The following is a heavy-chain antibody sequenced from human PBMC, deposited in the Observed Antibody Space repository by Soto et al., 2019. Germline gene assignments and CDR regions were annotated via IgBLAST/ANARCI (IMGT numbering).Heavy chain of an antibody. Sequence: QVQLVQSGAEVKKPGASVKVSCKASGYTFTSYDINWVRQATGQGLEWMGWMNPNSGNTGYAQKFQGRVTMTRNTPISTAYMEVSSLRSEDTAVYYCVLESGELGYCSGGSCPVDYWGQGTLVTVSS. D-gene: IGHD2-15*01. CDR3: VLESGELGYCSGGSCPVDY. CDR2: MNPNSGNT. J-gene: IGHJ4*02. CDR1: GYTFTSYD. V-gene: IGHV1-8*01.